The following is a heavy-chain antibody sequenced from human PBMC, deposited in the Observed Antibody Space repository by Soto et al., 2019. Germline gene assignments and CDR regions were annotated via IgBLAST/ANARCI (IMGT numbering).Heavy chain of an antibody. V-gene: IGHV1-3*01. D-gene: IGHD2-21*02. CDR1: GYTFTSHA. J-gene: IGHJ4*02. CDR2: INAGNGNT. CDR3: ARSIVVVTALDY. Sequence: ASVKVSCKASGYTFTSHAMHWVRQAPGQRLEWMGWINAGNGNTKYSQKFQGRVTITRDTSASTAYMELSSLRSEDTAVYYCARSIVVVTALDYWGQGTLVIVSS.